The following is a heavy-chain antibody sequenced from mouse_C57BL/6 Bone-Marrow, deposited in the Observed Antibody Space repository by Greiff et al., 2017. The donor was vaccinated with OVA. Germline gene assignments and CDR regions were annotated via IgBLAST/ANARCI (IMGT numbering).Heavy chain of an antibody. D-gene: IGHD2-4*01. J-gene: IGHJ3*01. CDR2: INPNNGGT. Sequence: VQLQQSGPELVKPGASVKISCKASGYTFTDYYMNWVKQSHGKSLEWIGDINPNNGGTSYNQKFKGKATLTVDKSSSTAYMELRSLTSEDSAVYYCARREYYDYFAYWGQGTLVTVSA. V-gene: IGHV1-26*01. CDR1: GYTFTDYY. CDR3: ARREYYDYFAY.